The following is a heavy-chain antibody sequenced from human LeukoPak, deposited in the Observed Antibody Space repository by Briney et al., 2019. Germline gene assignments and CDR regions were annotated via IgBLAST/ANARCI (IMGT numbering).Heavy chain of an antibody. D-gene: IGHD3-22*01. Sequence: GRSLRLSCAASGFTFSSYGMHWVRQAPGKGLEWVAVIWYDGSNKYYADSVKGRFTISRDNSKNTLYLQMNSLRAEDTAVYYCARDGYDSSGYYPNYWGQGTLVTVSS. CDR1: GFTFSSYG. CDR2: IWYDGSNK. V-gene: IGHV3-33*01. J-gene: IGHJ4*02. CDR3: ARDGYDSSGYYPNY.